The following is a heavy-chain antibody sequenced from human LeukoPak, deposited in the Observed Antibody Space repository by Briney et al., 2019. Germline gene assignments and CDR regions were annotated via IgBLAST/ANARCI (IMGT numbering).Heavy chain of an antibody. CDR2: IKKDGSKR. J-gene: IGHJ4*02. V-gene: IGHV3-7*01. D-gene: IGHD1-26*01. Sequence: GGSLRLACAASAFTFSNYWMTWVRQAPGKGMEWGANIKKDGSKRCYVDSVRGRFTISRDNAKNSVYLQVNSLRVEDTAMYYCVRDTGGSGSYPDYWGQGVLVTVSS. CDR1: AFTFSNYW. CDR3: VRDTGGSGSYPDY.